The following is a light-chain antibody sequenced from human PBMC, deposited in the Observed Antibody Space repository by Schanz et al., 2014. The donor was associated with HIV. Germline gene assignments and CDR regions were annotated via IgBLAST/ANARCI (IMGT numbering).Light chain of an antibody. CDR2: GAS. V-gene: IGKV3-20*01. Sequence: EIVLTQSPATLSLSPGERATLSCRASQSVSSYLAWYQQKPGQAPRLLIYGASSRATDIPDRFSGSGSGTDFTLTISRLEPEDFAVYYCQQYGTSLITFGQGTRLEI. CDR1: QSVSSY. CDR3: QQYGTSLIT. J-gene: IGKJ5*01.